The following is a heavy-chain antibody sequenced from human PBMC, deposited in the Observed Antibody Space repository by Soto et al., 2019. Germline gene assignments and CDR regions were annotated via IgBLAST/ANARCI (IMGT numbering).Heavy chain of an antibody. J-gene: IGHJ4*02. CDR3: ASISSRSPRSYY. CDR2: INHSGST. D-gene: IGHD6-13*01. Sequence: QVQLQQWGAGLLKPSETLSLTCAVYGGSFSGYYWSWIRQPPGKGLEWIGEINHSGSTNYNPSLKSRVTISVDTSKNQFSLKLSSVTAADTAVYYCASISSRSPRSYYWGQGTLVTVSS. V-gene: IGHV4-34*01. CDR1: GGSFSGYY.